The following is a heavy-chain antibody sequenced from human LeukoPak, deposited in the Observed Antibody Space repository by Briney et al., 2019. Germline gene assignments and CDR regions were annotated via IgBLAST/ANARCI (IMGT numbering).Heavy chain of an antibody. CDR1: GGSFSGYY. CDR3: ARGPLLGDDYDPPFRY. Sequence: SETLSLTCAVYGGSFSGYYWNWIRQPPGKGLEWIGEINHSGSTNYNPSLKSRVTVSLDTSKNQFSLKLTSVTAADSAVYFCARGPLLGDDYDPPFRYWGQGTLVTVSS. D-gene: IGHD4/OR15-4a*01. CDR2: INHSGST. V-gene: IGHV4-34*01. J-gene: IGHJ4*02.